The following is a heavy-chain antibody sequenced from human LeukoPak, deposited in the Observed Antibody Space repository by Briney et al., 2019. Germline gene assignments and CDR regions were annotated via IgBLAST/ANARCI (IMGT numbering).Heavy chain of an antibody. Sequence: SETLSLTCTVFGGSINSYYWSWIRQPPGKGLECIGYIHYTGSTNYNPSLKSRVTISVDTSKNQFSLKLSSVTAADTAVYYCARTYRNYYYYMDIWGKGTTVTVSS. CDR1: GGSINSYY. CDR2: IHYTGST. J-gene: IGHJ6*03. CDR3: ARTYRNYYYYMDI. D-gene: IGHD3-16*02. V-gene: IGHV4-59*12.